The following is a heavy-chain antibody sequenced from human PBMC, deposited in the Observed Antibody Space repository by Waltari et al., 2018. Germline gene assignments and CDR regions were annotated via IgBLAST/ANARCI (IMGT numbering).Heavy chain of an antibody. V-gene: IGHV4-59*01. Sequence: QVQLQESGPGLVKPSETLSLPCTVSGGSIRGSFWTWIRQPPGKGLEWIGHIYNSGSTTYNPALNNQVTISEDTSNNQFSLRLSSVTAADTAVYFCARSYYDYWSGYPFDRWGQGTLVTVSS. CDR2: IYNSGST. CDR3: ARSYYDYWSGYPFDR. J-gene: IGHJ4*02. CDR1: GGSIRGSF. D-gene: IGHD3-3*01.